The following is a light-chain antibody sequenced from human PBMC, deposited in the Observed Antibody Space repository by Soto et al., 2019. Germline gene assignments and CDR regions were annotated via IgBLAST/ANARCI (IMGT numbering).Light chain of an antibody. J-gene: IGKJ1*01. Sequence: DIQMTQSPSTLSASVGDRVIITCRASRSVGNRLAWYQQKPGKAPKVLIFDGSTLRSGVPSRFSGSGSVTEFYLTISSLQPDDFATYYCQQCSTDPVTFGQGTKVDVK. CDR2: DGS. CDR1: RSVGNR. CDR3: QQCSTDPVT. V-gene: IGKV1-5*01.